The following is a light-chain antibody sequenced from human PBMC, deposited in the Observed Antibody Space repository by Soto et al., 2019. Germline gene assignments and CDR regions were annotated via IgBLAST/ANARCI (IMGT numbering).Light chain of an antibody. CDR3: QKYSMSPLA. Sequence: EIVLTQSPGTLSLSPGERATLSCRASQSVSSSYLAWYQQKPGQAPRLLIYGASSRATGIPDRFSGSGSGTDFTLTISRLEPEDFAVYSWQKYSMSPLAFGQGTRLEIK. J-gene: IGKJ5*01. V-gene: IGKV3-20*01. CDR1: QSVSSSY. CDR2: GAS.